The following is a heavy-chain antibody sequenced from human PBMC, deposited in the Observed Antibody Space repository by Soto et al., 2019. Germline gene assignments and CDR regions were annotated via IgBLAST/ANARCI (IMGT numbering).Heavy chain of an antibody. CDR1: GYSFTTYG. V-gene: IGHV1-18*01. Sequence: QVQLVQSGGEVKKPGASVKVSCKTSGYSFTTYGISWVRQAPGQGLEWMGWISAYNGNTNYAQKLQGRVTMTTDTSTRTAYMELRSLRSDDTAGYYCAREGPAPYYYYGMDVWGQGSTVTVSS. J-gene: IGHJ6*02. CDR3: AREGPAPYYYYGMDV. CDR2: ISAYNGNT.